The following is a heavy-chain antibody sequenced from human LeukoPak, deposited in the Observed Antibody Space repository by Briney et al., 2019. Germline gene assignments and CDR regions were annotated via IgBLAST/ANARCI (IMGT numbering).Heavy chain of an antibody. J-gene: IGHJ4*02. Sequence: SQTLSLTCTVSGGSISSGSYYWSWIRQPAGKGLEWIGRIYTSGSTNYNSSLKSRVTISVDTSKNQFSLKLSSVTAADTAVYYCARVLGFYDSSGYYPNYFDYWGQGTLVTVSS. D-gene: IGHD3-22*01. CDR1: GGSISSGSYY. CDR2: IYTSGST. CDR3: ARVLGFYDSSGYYPNYFDY. V-gene: IGHV4-61*02.